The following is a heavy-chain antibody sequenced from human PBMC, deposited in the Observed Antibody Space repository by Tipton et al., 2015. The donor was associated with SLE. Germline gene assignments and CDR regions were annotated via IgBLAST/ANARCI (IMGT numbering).Heavy chain of an antibody. J-gene: IGHJ4*02. CDR2: TWYDGGKK. CDR3: AKDQQWPSSIDY. Sequence: SLRLSCAASGFSFSNYAMHWVRQAPGKGLEWVAVTWYDGGKKYYADSVKGRFTISRDNSKKTLYLQMHTVRVEDTAVYFCAKDQQWPSSIDYWGQGILVTVSS. CDR1: GFSFSNYA. D-gene: IGHD6-19*01. V-gene: IGHV3-33*03.